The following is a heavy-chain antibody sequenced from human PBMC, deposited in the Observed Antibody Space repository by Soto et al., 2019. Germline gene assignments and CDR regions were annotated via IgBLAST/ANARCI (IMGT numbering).Heavy chain of an antibody. J-gene: IGHJ3*01. CDR1: GFPCGSYD. V-gene: IGHV3-23*01. CDR3: AKATATGGGAFDF. Sequence: GGSLRLSCAASGFPCGSYDMTWVRQAPGKGLEWVSTILVDGRTFYVDSVKGRFTISRDNSRNTVYLQMNSLTAGDTALYYCAKATATGGGAFDFCGQGTMVTVSS. CDR2: ILVDGRT. D-gene: IGHD2-8*02.